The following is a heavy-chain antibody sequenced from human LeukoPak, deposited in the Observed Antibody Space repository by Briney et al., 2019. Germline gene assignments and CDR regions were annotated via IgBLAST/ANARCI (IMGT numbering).Heavy chain of an antibody. Sequence: SETLSLTRAVYGESFSGYYWSWIRQPPGKGLEWMGEINHSGSTNYNPSLKTRVTISVDTSKNQFSLKLNSVTAADTAVYYCARGPRGLGMAGTFDYWGQGTLVTVSS. CDR3: ARGPRGLGMAGTFDY. J-gene: IGHJ4*02. CDR2: INHSGST. CDR1: GESFSGYY. D-gene: IGHD6-19*01. V-gene: IGHV4-34*01.